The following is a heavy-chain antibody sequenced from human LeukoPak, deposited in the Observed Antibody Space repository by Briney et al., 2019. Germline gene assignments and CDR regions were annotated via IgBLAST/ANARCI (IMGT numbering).Heavy chain of an antibody. Sequence: SETLSLTCTVSGGSISSSSYYWGWIRQPPGKGLEWIGGIYYSGSTYYNPSLKSRVTISVDTSKNQFSLKLSSVTAADTAVYYCARGASSKAFDIWGQGTMVTVSS. CDR3: ARGASSKAFDI. CDR2: IYYSGST. CDR1: GGSISSSSYY. V-gene: IGHV4-39*07. J-gene: IGHJ3*02.